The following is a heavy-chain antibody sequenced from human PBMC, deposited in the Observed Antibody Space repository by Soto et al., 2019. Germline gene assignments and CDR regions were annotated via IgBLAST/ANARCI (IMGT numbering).Heavy chain of an antibody. D-gene: IGHD3-16*01. CDR2: ISAYNGNT. CDR3: AREKGATSPRRGRHYSFYYGMDV. J-gene: IGHJ6*02. Sequence: GASVKVSCKASGYTFTSYGISWVRQAPGQGLEWMGWISAYNGNTNYAQKLQGRVTMTTDTSTSTAYMELRSLRSDDTAVYYCAREKGATSPRRGRHYSFYYGMDVWGQGTTVTVSS. V-gene: IGHV1-18*04. CDR1: GYTFTSYG.